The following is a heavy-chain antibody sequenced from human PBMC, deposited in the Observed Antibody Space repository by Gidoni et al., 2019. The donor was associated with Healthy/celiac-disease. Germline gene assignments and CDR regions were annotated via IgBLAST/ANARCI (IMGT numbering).Heavy chain of an antibody. J-gene: IGHJ3*02. D-gene: IGHD3-9*01. CDR3: AKDQRKGYFDWFDPEDAFDI. CDR1: GLPFLSYG. Sequence: HVQLVESGGVVVQPGRSLRLSCAASGLPFLSYGMHWVRQAPGKGLEWVAVISYDGSNKYYADAVKGRFTISRDNSKNTLDLQMNSLRAEDTAVYYCAKDQRKGYFDWFDPEDAFDIWGQGTMVTVSS. CDR2: ISYDGSNK. V-gene: IGHV3-30*18.